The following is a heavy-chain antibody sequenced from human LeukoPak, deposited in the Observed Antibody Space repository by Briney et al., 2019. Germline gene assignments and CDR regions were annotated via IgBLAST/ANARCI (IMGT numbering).Heavy chain of an antibody. CDR1: GLTVSSNY. CDR2: ISGSGGYT. D-gene: IGHD2-2*01. J-gene: IGHJ2*01. V-gene: IGHV3-23*01. CDR3: AKDAYSYCTSTTCSDWYFDL. Sequence: GGSLRLSCATSGLTVSSNYMSWVRQAPGKGLEWVSGISGSGGYTYYADSVKGRFTISRDNSKSTLYLQMNSLRAEDTAVYYCAKDAYSYCTSTTCSDWYFDLWGRGTLVTVSS.